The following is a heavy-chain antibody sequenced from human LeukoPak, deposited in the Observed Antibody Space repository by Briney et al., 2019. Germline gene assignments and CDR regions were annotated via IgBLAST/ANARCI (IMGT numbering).Heavy chain of an antibody. J-gene: IGHJ3*02. D-gene: IGHD3-10*01. Sequence: KSSETLSLTCTVSGGSISSYYWSWIRQPPGKGLEWIGYIYYSGSTNYNPSLKSRVTISVDTSKNQFSLKLSSVTAADTAVYYCARNTGAAALGAFDIWGQGTMVTVSS. V-gene: IGHV4-59*08. CDR1: GGSISSYY. CDR3: ARNTGAAALGAFDI. CDR2: IYYSGST.